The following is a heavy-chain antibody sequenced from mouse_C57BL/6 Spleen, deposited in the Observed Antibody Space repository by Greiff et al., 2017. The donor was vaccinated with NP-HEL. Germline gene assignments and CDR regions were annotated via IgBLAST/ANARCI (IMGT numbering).Heavy chain of an antibody. CDR2: INPNNGGT. Sequence: DVQLQESGPALVKPGASVKMSCKASGYTFTDYYMNWVKQSHGKSLEWIGIINPNNGGTSYNQKFKGKATLTVDKSSNTAYMELNSLTSEYSAVYYCARDGSNWYYFDYWGQGTTLTVSS. CDR3: ARDGSNWYYFDY. J-gene: IGHJ2*01. CDR1: GYTFTDYY. V-gene: IGHV1-19*01. D-gene: IGHD1-1*01.